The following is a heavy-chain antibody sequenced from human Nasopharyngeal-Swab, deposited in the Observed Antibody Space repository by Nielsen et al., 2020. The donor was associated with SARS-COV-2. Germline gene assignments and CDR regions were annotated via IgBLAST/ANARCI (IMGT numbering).Heavy chain of an antibody. CDR2: INHSGST. J-gene: IGHJ4*02. CDR3: ARFRRSWFGGGYFDY. Sequence: SETLSLTCAVYGGSFSGYYWSWIRQSPGKGLEWIGEINHSGSTNYNPSLKSRVTISVDTSKNQFSLKLSSVTAADTAVYYCARFRRSWFGGGYFDYWGQETLVTVSS. V-gene: IGHV4-34*01. CDR1: GGSFSGYY. D-gene: IGHD3-10*01.